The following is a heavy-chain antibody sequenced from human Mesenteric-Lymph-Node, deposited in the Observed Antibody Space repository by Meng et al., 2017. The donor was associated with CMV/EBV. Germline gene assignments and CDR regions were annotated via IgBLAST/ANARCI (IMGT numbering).Heavy chain of an antibody. J-gene: IGHJ4*02. CDR1: GFTFDDYA. Sequence: GGSLRLSCAASGFTFDDYAMHWVRQAPGKGLEWVSGISWNSGSIGYADSVKGRFTISRDNAKNSLYLQMNSLRAEDTALYYCAKGRYFDWLLNYFDYWGQGTLVTVSS. CDR2: ISWNSGSI. CDR3: AKGRYFDWLLNYFDY. D-gene: IGHD3-9*01. V-gene: IGHV3-9*01.